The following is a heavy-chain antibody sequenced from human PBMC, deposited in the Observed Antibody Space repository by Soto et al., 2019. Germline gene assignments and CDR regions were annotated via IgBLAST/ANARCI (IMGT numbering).Heavy chain of an antibody. CDR1: GFTFSSYA. CDR2: ISGSGGST. Sequence: GGSLRLSCAASGFTFSSYAMSWVRQAPGKGLEWVSAISGSGGSTYYADSVKGRFTISRDNSKNTLYLQMNSLRAEDTAVYYCAKPGWGSYSSSWYDYWGQGTLVTVSS. D-gene: IGHD6-13*01. V-gene: IGHV3-23*01. J-gene: IGHJ4*02. CDR3: AKPGWGSYSSSWYDY.